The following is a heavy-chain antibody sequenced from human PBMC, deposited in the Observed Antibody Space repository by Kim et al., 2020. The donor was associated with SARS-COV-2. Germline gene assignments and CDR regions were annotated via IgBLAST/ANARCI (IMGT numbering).Heavy chain of an antibody. J-gene: IGHJ6*02. D-gene: IGHD6-19*01. CDR3: ARAYSSGWSYYYYGMDV. V-gene: IGHV3-13*01. Sequence: VKGRFTISRENAKNSLYLQMNSLRAGDTAVYYCARAYSSGWSYYYYGMDVWGQGTTVTVSS.